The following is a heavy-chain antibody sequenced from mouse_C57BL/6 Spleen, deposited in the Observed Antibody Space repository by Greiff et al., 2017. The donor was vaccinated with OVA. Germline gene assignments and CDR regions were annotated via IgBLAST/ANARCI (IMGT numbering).Heavy chain of an antibody. V-gene: IGHV1-82*01. CDR3: ARSPLTGTGYFDV. Sequence: VQLQQSGPELVKPGASVKISCKASGYAFSSSWMNWVKQRPEKGLEWIGRIYPGDGDTNYNGKFKGKATLTADKSSSTAYMQLSSLTSEDSAVYFCARSPLTGTGYFDVWGTGTTVTVSS. CDR1: GYAFSSSW. J-gene: IGHJ1*03. CDR2: IYPGDGDT. D-gene: IGHD4-1*01.